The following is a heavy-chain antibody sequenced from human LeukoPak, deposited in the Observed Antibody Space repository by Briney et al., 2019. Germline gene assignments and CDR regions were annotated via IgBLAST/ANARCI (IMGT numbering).Heavy chain of an antibody. V-gene: IGHV1-69*05. J-gene: IGHJ3*02. Sequence: SVKVSCKASGYTFTSYGISWVRQAPGQGLEWMGGIIPIFGTANYAQKFQGRVTITTDESTSTAYMELSSLRSEDTAVYYCARDHNDAFDIWGQGTMVTVSS. CDR3: ARDHNDAFDI. CDR1: GYTFTSYG. CDR2: IIPIFGTA.